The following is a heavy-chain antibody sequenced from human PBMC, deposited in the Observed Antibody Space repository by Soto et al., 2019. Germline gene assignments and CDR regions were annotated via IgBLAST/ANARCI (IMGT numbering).Heavy chain of an antibody. J-gene: IGHJ6*03. CDR1: GYTFTSYA. D-gene: IGHD6-6*01. V-gene: IGHV1-3*01. CDR2: INAGNGNT. CDR3: ARGAGAARLPTKYYMDV. Sequence: QVQLVQSGAEVKKPGASVKVSCKASGYTFTSYAMHWVRQAPGQRLEWMGWINAGNGNTKYSQKFQGRVTINRDTSASQAYMELSSRRAEDTAVYYCARGAGAARLPTKYYMDVCDKGPTVTVSS.